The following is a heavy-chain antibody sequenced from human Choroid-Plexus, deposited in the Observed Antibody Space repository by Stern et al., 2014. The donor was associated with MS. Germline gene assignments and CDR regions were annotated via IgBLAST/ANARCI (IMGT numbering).Heavy chain of an antibody. CDR3: ARDQRGITIFGVVTDYYYLGMDV. D-gene: IGHD3-3*01. J-gene: IGHJ6*02. CDR2: INPNTGGT. V-gene: IGHV1-2*02. CDR1: GYIFTGYY. Sequence: QMQLVQSGAEVKKPGASVKVSCKTSGYIFTGYYIPWVRQAPGQGLEWMAWINPNTGGTKYAQKFRGRVTMSRDTSISTAYVELSSLTSDDTAVYYCARDQRGITIFGVVTDYYYLGMDVWGQGTTVTVSS.